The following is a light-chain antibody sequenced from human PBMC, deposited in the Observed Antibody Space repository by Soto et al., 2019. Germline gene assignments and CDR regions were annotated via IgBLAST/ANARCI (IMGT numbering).Light chain of an antibody. CDR2: DVD. CDR1: SSAVGDYKF. J-gene: IGLJ1*01. Sequence: QSALTQPRSVSGSPGQSVTISCTGISSAVGDYKFVSWYQQHPDKAPKLIIYDVDKRPSGVPHRFSGSKSGNTASLTISGLQAEDEADYYCSSYAGNYIYVFATGTKLTVL. V-gene: IGLV2-11*01. CDR3: SSYAGNYIYV.